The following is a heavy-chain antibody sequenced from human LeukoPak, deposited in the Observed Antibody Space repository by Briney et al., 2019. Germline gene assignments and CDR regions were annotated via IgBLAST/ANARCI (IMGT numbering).Heavy chain of an antibody. CDR3: AELGITMIGGV. D-gene: IGHD3-10*02. CDR2: IQYDGSNE. CDR1: RFTFSSYG. Sequence: GGSLRLSCAASRFTFSSYGMHWVRQAPGKGLEGVAYIQYDGSNEQYADSVKGRFTISRDNAKNSLYLQMNSLRAEDTAVYYCAELGITMIGGVWGKGTTVTISS. V-gene: IGHV3-30*02. J-gene: IGHJ6*04.